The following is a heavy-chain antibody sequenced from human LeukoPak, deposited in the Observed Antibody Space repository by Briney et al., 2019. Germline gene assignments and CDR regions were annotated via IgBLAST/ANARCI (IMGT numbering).Heavy chain of an antibody. CDR2: IIPILGIA. CDR1: GGTFSSYA. D-gene: IGHD2-2*01. Sequence: ASVKVSCKASGGTFSSYAISWVRQAPGQGLEWMGRIIPILGIANYAQKFQGRVTITADKSTSTAYMELSSLRSDDTAVYYCARRAALDCSSTSCYFNYYYYGMDVWGQGTTVTVSS. J-gene: IGHJ6*02. CDR3: ARRAALDCSSTSCYFNYYYYGMDV. V-gene: IGHV1-69*04.